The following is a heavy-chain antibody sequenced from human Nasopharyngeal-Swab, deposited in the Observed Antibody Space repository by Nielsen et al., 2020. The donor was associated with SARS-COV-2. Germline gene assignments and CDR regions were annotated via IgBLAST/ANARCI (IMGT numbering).Heavy chain of an antibody. Sequence: SVKVSCKASGGTYSIYAISWGRQAPGHGPEWMGGIIPIFGTSNYAQKFQGRVTITADEFTSTAYMELSSLRSVDTAVYYCARMHCGGDCYSRGEDAFDLWGQGTLVTVSS. CDR3: ARMHCGGDCYSRGEDAFDL. CDR1: GGTYSIYA. CDR2: IIPIFGTS. J-gene: IGHJ3*01. D-gene: IGHD2-21*02. V-gene: IGHV1-69*13.